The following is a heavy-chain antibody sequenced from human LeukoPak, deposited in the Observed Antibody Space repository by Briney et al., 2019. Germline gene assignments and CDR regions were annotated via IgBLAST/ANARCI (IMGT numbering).Heavy chain of an antibody. CDR2: IIPIFGTA. J-gene: IGHJ6*02. CDR3: ARDRYCSSTSCYFPFTMGEYYGMDV. Sequence: ASVKVSCKASGGTFSNYGIGWVRQAPGQGLEWMGGIIPIFGTANYAQKFQGRVTITADKSTSTAYMELSSLRSEDTAVYYCARDRYCSSTSCYFPFTMGEYYGMDVWGQGTTVTVSS. CDR1: GGTFSNYG. D-gene: IGHD2-2*01. V-gene: IGHV1-69*06.